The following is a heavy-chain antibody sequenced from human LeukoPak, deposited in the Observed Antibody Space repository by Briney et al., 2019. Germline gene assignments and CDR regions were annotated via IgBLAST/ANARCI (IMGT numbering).Heavy chain of an antibody. D-gene: IGHD4-11*01. Sequence: PSETLSLTCTVSGGSISSSSYYWGWIRQPPGKGLEWIGSIYYSGSTYYNPSLKSRVTISVDTSKNQFSLKLSSVTAADTAVYYCARHVGNYVEVEYYMDVWGKGTTVTVSS. CDR1: GGSISSSSYY. V-gene: IGHV4-39*01. CDR3: ARHVGNYVEVEYYMDV. CDR2: IYYSGST. J-gene: IGHJ6*03.